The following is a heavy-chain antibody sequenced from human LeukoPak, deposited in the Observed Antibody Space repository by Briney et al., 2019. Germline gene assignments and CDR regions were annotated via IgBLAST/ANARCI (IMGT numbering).Heavy chain of an antibody. J-gene: IGHJ4*02. CDR2: TYYRPKWYN. Sequence: SQTLSLTCAISGDSVFNNSAAWNWIRQSPSRGLEWLGRTYYRPKWYNDYAVSVTSRITISPDTSKNQFSLQLKSVTPEDTAVYYCARGRSWGESGFDYWGQGTLVTVSS. D-gene: IGHD6-13*01. CDR3: ARGRSWGESGFDY. V-gene: IGHV6-1*01. CDR1: GDSVFNNSAA.